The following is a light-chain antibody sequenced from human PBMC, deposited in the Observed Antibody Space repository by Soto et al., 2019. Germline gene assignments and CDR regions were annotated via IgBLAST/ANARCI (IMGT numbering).Light chain of an antibody. CDR1: QGLVYGDGHTY. CDR3: MQGTLWPPT. CDR2: KVS. Sequence: DVVMTQSPLSLPVTLGQAASISCRSSQGLVYGDGHTYLHWFQQRPGQSPRRLIYKVSNRDSGVPERFRGSASGTNFTLKISRVEAEDVGVYYCMQGTLWPPTFGGGTKGEIK. J-gene: IGKJ4*01. V-gene: IGKV2-30*01.